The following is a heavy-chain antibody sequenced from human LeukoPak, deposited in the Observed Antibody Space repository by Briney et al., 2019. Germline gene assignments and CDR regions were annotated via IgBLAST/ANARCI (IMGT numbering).Heavy chain of an antibody. CDR3: AREGLNCSGGSCYSYFDY. D-gene: IGHD2-15*01. J-gene: IGHJ4*02. V-gene: IGHV4-59*01. Sequence: PSETLSLTCTVSGGSISTYYWSWIRQPPGKGLEWIGYIDYSGSTNYNPSLKSRVTISLDMSKNQFSLRLSSVTAADTAVYYCAREGLNCSGGSCYSYFDYWGQGTLVTVSS. CDR1: GGSISTYY. CDR2: IDYSGST.